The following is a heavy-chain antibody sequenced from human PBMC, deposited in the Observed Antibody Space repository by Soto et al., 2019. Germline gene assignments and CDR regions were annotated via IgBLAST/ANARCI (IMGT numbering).Heavy chain of an antibody. CDR2: ISYDGSNK. CDR3: AKDLWPDSSGYYYSFVGY. D-gene: IGHD3-22*01. CDR1: GFTFSSYG. V-gene: IGHV3-30*18. J-gene: IGHJ4*02. Sequence: GGSLRLSCAASGFTFSSYGMHWVRQAPGKGLEWVAVISYDGSNKYYADSVKGRLTISRDNSKNTLYLQMNSLRAEDTAVYYCAKDLWPDSSGYYYSFVGYWGRGTLVTVSS.